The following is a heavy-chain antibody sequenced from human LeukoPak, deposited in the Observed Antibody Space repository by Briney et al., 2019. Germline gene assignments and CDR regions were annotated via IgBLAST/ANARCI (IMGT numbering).Heavy chain of an antibody. CDR1: GFKFGDYA. CDR3: TRDRSRAEDD. CDR2: IRSKVYGGTP. V-gene: IGHV3-49*04. Sequence: GGSLRLSCSTSGFKFGDYAMSWVRQTPGKGLQWIGFIRSKVYGGTPEYAASVKGRFTISRDNANNLLYLQMNSLRGEDTAVYYCTRDRSRAEDDWGQGTLVTVSS. D-gene: IGHD1-14*01. J-gene: IGHJ4*02.